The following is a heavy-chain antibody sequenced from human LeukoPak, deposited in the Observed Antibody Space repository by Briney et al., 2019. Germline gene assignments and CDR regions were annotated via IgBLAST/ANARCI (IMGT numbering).Heavy chain of an antibody. CDR3: AREVAMVATARAFDY. Sequence: ASVKVSCKASGYTFTSYAMNWARQAPGQGLEWMGWINTNTGNPTYAQGFTGRFVFSLDTSVSTAYLQISSLKAEDTAVYYCAREVAMVATARAFDYWGQGTLVTVSS. V-gene: IGHV7-4-1*02. D-gene: IGHD5-12*01. CDR2: INTNTGNP. J-gene: IGHJ4*02. CDR1: GYTFTSYA.